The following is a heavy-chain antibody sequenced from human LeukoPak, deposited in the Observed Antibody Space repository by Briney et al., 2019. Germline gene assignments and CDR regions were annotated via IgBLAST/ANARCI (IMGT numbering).Heavy chain of an antibody. D-gene: IGHD3-22*01. J-gene: IGHJ4*02. CDR3: AKTTYYYDSSGYYGY. V-gene: IGHV1-46*01. Sequence: ASVKVSCKASGSTFTSFYMHWVRQAPGQGLEWMGIINPSGGSTSYAQKFQGRVTMTRDTSTSTAYMELSSLRSEDTAVYYCAKTTYYYDSSGYYGYWGQGTLVTVSS. CDR1: GSTFTSFY. CDR2: INPSGGST.